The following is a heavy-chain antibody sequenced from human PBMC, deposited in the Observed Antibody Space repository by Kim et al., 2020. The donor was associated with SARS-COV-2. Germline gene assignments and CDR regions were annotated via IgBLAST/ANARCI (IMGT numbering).Heavy chain of an antibody. D-gene: IGHD3-9*01. V-gene: IGHV1-3*01. Sequence: ASVKVSCKAFGYTFSRYALHWVRQAPGQRLEWMGWINAGNGNTKYSRRFQGRVTIKRDTSASTGYLEMSSLRSEDTAVYFCARAYYDILTGDTRGWLDPWGQGTMVTVFS. CDR3: ARAYYDILTGDTRGWLDP. CDR2: INAGNGNT. CDR1: GYTFSRYA. J-gene: IGHJ5*02.